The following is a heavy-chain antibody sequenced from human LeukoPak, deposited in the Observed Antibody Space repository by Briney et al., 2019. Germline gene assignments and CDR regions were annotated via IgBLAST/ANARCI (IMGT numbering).Heavy chain of an antibody. J-gene: IGHJ4*02. CDR2: ISAYNGNT. V-gene: IGHV1-18*01. Sequence: ASVKVSFKATGYTFTSYGISWVRQAPGQGLEWMGWISAYNGNTNYAQKLQGRVTMTTDTSTSTAYMELRSLRSDDTAVYYCARGLTRGYYFDYWGQGTLVTVSS. CDR3: ARGLTRGYYFDY. CDR1: GYTFTSYG.